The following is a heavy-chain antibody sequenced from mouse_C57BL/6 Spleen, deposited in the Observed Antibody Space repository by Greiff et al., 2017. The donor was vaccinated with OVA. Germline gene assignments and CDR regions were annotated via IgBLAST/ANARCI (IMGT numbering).Heavy chain of an antibody. V-gene: IGHV1-39*01. CDR3: ARGGGTDYAMDY. CDR2: INPNYGTT. CDR1: GYSFTDYN. Sequence: EVKLMESGPELVKPGASVKISCKASGYSFTDYNMNWVKQSNGKSLEWIGVINPNYGTTSYNQKFKGKATLTVDQSSSTAYMQLNSLTSEDSAVYYCARGGGTDYAMDYWGQGTSVTVSS. J-gene: IGHJ4*01.